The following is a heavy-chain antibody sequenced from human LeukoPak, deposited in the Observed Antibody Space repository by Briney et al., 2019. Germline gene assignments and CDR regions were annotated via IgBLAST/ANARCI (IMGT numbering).Heavy chain of an antibody. V-gene: IGHV3-48*03. CDR1: GFTFSSYE. D-gene: IGHD1-26*01. J-gene: IGHJ3*02. Sequence: PGGSLRLSCGASGFTFSSYEMNWVRQAPGKGLEWVSYISSSGSTIYYADSVKGRFTISRDNAKNSLYLQMNSLRAEDTAVYYCARDFGSYYGSAFDIWGQGTMVTVSS. CDR3: ARDFGSYYGSAFDI. CDR2: ISSSGSTI.